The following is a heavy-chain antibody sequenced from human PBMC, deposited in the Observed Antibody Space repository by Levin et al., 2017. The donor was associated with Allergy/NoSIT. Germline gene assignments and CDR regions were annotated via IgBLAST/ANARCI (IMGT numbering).Heavy chain of an antibody. CDR3: ARGGTWPTQSDY. J-gene: IGHJ4*02. CDR1: GGSFSGYY. CDR2: INHSGST. Sequence: PSETLSLTCAVYGGSFSGYYWSWLRQPPGKGLEWIGEINHSGSTNYNPSLKSRVMISVDTSKSQFSLNLRSVTAADTAVYYCARGGTWPTQSDYWGQGTLVTVSS. V-gene: IGHV4-34*01.